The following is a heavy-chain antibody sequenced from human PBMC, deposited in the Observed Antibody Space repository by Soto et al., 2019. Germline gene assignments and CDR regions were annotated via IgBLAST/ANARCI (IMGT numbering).Heavy chain of an antibody. CDR1: GFTFSSYA. CDR3: AKVKWTAAGTLFNAFDI. CDR2: ISGSGGST. J-gene: IGHJ3*02. Sequence: EVQLLESGGGLVQPGGSLRLSCAASGFTFSSYAMSWVRQAPGKGLEWVSAISGSGGSTYYADSVKGRFTISRDNSKNTLYLQMNSLRAEDTAVDYCAKVKWTAAGTLFNAFDIWGQGTMVTVSS. V-gene: IGHV3-23*01. D-gene: IGHD6-13*01.